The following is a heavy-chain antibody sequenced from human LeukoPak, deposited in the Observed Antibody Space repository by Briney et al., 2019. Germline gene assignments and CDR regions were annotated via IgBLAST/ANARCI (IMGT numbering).Heavy chain of an antibody. V-gene: IGHV4-4*07. D-gene: IGHD3-3*02. CDR1: GGSISSYY. J-gene: IGHJ4*02. CDR2: IYISGST. Sequence: PSETLSLTCTVSGGSISSYYWSWIRQPAGKGLEWIGRIYISGSTNYNPSLKSRVTMSVDTSKNQFSLKLSSVTAADTAVYYCASGSIAGISDYWGQGTLVTVSS. CDR3: ASGSIAGISDY.